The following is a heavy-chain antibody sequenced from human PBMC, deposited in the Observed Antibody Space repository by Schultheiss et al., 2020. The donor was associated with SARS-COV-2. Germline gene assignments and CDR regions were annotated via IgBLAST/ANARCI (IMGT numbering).Heavy chain of an antibody. V-gene: IGHV3-7*01. J-gene: IGHJ3*02. CDR2: IKQDGSEK. Sequence: SCAASGFTFSSYWMSWVRQAPGKGLEWVANIKQDGSEKYYVDSVKGRFTISRDNAKNSLYLQMNSLRAEDTAVYYCARDALGTQRPSDAFDIWGQGTMVTVSS. CDR1: GFTFSSYW. CDR3: ARDALGTQRPSDAFDI.